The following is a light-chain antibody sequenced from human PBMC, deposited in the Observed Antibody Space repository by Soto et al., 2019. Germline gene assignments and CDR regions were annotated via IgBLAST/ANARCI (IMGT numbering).Light chain of an antibody. Sequence: QSVLTQPPSVSGAPGQRVTIYCTGSSSNIGAGYDVHWYQQLPGTAPTLLIYDNNNRPSGVPDRFSGSKSGTSASLAITGLQAEDEAGYYCQSYDSSLSGVVFGGGTKLTVL. J-gene: IGLJ2*01. V-gene: IGLV1-40*01. CDR1: SSNIGAGYD. CDR2: DNN. CDR3: QSYDSSLSGVV.